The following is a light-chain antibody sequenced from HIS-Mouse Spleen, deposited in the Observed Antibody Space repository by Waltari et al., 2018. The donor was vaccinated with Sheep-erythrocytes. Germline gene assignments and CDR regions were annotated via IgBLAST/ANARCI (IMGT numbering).Light chain of an antibody. J-gene: IGLJ2*01. CDR3: CSYAGSSTLV. CDR1: RSAVGSYNL. CDR2: EGS. Sequence: QSALTPPAPGSGSPGQSTTLPCTGTRSAVGSYNLVSWYQQHPGKAPKLMIYEGSKRPSGVSNRFSGSKSGNTASLTISGLQAEDEADYYCCSYAGSSTLVFGGGTKLTVL. V-gene: IGLV2-23*01.